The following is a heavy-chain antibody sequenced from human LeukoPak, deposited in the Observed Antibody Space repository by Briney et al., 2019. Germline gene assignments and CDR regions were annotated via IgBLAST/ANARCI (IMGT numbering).Heavy chain of an antibody. CDR1: GYTFTSYY. Sequence: ASVKVSCKASGYTFTSYYMHWVRQAPGQGLEWMGIINPSGGSTSYAQKFQGRVTMTRDTSISTAYMELSRLRSDDTAVYFCARERAYGDYDHNFQHWGQGTLVTVSS. CDR2: INPSGGST. CDR3: ARERAYGDYDHNFQH. V-gene: IGHV1-46*01. J-gene: IGHJ1*01. D-gene: IGHD4-17*01.